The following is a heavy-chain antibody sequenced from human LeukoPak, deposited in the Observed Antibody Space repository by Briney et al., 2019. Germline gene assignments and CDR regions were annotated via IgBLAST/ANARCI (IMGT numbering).Heavy chain of an antibody. CDR3: ARDPSNSSGYHAHFDS. D-gene: IGHD3-22*01. Sequence: ASVKVSCKASGYTFTSYAMHWVRQAPGQRLEWMGWINAGNGNTKYSQKFQGRVTITRDTSTRTAYIELRSLRSDDTAMYYCARDPSNSSGYHAHFDSWGQGTLVTVSS. V-gene: IGHV1-3*01. CDR1: GYTFTSYA. CDR2: INAGNGNT. J-gene: IGHJ4*02.